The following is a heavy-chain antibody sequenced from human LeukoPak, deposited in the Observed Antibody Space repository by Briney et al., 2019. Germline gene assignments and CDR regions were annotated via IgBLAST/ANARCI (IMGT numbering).Heavy chain of an antibody. CDR1: GGSISSYY. Sequence: SETLSLTCSVPGGSISSYYWSWIRQPPGKRLEWIGYIYYSGSTYYNPSLKSRATISVDTSKNQFSLQLSSVTAADTAVYFCARVPPYNSGYGGFDYWGQGTLVTVSS. J-gene: IGHJ4*02. CDR3: ARVPPYNSGYGGFDY. V-gene: IGHV4-59*01. D-gene: IGHD5-18*01. CDR2: IYYSGST.